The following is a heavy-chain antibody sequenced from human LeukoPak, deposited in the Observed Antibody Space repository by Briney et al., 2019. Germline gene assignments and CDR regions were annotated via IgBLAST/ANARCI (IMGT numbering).Heavy chain of an antibody. D-gene: IGHD2-2*01. V-gene: IGHV3-23*01. CDR2: ISGSGGST. Sequence: PGGSLRLSCAASGFTFSSYAMTWVRQAPGKGLEWVSHISGSGGSTNYADSVKGLFTISRDNSKNTLYLQMNSLRAEDTAVFYCAKSPAASWAYYFDYWGQGTLVTVSS. CDR1: GFTFSSYA. J-gene: IGHJ4*02. CDR3: AKSPAASWAYYFDY.